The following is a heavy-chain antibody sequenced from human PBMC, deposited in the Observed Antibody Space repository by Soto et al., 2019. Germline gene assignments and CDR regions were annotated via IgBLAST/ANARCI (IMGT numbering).Heavy chain of an antibody. CDR3: ARASIGYYGSGSTGAYGMDV. CDR1: GFTFSSYG. Sequence: QVQLVESGGGVVQPGRSLRLSCAASGFTFSSYGMHWVRQAPGKGLEWVAVIWYDGSNKYYADSVKGRFTISRDNSKNTLYLQMNSLRAQDTAVYYCARASIGYYGSGSTGAYGMDVWGQGTTVTVSS. V-gene: IGHV3-33*01. CDR2: IWYDGSNK. J-gene: IGHJ6*02. D-gene: IGHD3-10*01.